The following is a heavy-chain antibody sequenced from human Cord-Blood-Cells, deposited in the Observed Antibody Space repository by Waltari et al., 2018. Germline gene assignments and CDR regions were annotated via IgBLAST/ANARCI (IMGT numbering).Heavy chain of an antibody. Sequence: QVQLVQSGAEVKKPGASVKVSCKASGYTFTGYYMHSVRQAPGQGFEWMGWINPNSGGRNSAQKVKGGVTMTRDTSISTAYMELSRLRSDDTAVYYCARSGYCSSTSCYSDYWGQGTLVTVSS. J-gene: IGHJ4*02. CDR3: ARSGYCSSTSCYSDY. CDR1: GYTFTGYY. V-gene: IGHV1-2*02. CDR2: INPNSGGR. D-gene: IGHD2-2*01.